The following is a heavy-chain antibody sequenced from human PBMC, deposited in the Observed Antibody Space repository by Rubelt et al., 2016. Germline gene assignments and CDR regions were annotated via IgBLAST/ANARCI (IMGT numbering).Heavy chain of an antibody. CDR3: TCTSKQQLDFDY. CDR1: GFSFNTYA. CDR2: ISGSAGMT. V-gene: IGHV3-23*01. Sequence: VGSLRLSCAASGFSFNTYAMRWVRQAPGKGLEWVSAISGSAGMTYYSDSVKGRFTIFRDNSKNTQYLQMDSLGPEDTAVYYCTCTSKQQLDFDYWGQGTLVTVSS. D-gene: IGHD6-13*01. J-gene: IGHJ4*02.